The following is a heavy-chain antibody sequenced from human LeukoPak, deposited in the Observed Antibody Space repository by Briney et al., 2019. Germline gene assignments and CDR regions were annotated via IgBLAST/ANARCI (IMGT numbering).Heavy chain of an antibody. Sequence: SVKVSCKASGYTFTTYGITWVRQAPGQGLEWMGGISPLFGSAKYAQKFQGRVTITADESTSTAYMELSSLRSEDTAVYYCARGYAFDYWGQGTLVTVSS. CDR3: ARGYAFDY. J-gene: IGHJ4*02. CDR1: GYTFTTYG. D-gene: IGHD3-16*01. V-gene: IGHV1-69*13. CDR2: ISPLFGSA.